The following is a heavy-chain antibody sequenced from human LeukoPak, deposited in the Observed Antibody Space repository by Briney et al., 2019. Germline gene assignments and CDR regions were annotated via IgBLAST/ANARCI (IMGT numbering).Heavy chain of an antibody. V-gene: IGHV4-4*02. CDR3: ARGRRKYSSDSWGSGDV. CDR1: GSSISSSNR. J-gene: IGHJ6*02. Sequence: SATLSLTWAVAGSSISSSNRWSWVRQPPGKGLEWIGEIYHSGSTNYNPSLKSRVTISVDKSKNQFSLKLSSVTAADTAVYYCARGRRKYSSDSWGSGDVWGQGTTVTVSS. CDR2: IYHSGST. D-gene: IGHD6-19*01.